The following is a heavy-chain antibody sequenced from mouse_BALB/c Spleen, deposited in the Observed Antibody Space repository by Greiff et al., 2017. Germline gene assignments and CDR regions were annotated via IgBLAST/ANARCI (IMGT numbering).Heavy chain of an antibody. J-gene: IGHJ4*01. CDR1: GFNIKDYY. V-gene: IGHV14-4*02. CDR2: IDPENGDT. D-gene: IGHD1-1*01. CDR3: NAGLLLRYAMDY. Sequence: EVQLVESGAELVRSGASVKLSCTASGFNIKDYYMHWVKQRPEQGLEWIGWIDPENGDTEYAPKFQGKATMTADTSSNTAYLQLSSLTSEDTAVYYCNAGLLLRYAMDYWGQGTSVTVSS.